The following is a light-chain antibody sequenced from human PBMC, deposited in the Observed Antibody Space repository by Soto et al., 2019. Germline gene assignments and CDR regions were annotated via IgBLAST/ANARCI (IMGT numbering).Light chain of an antibody. V-gene: IGLV2-14*01. J-gene: IGLJ1*01. CDR3: SSYTSATTYV. CDR1: SRAFGDYNY. CDR2: DVN. Sequence: QSALTQPVSVSGSPVQSVTISCTGKSRAFGDYNYDTWYQQHPGKVPKLIIYDVNNRPSGVSKRFSGSKSGNTASLTISSLLTEDEADYYCSSYTSATTYVFGTGTKVTVL.